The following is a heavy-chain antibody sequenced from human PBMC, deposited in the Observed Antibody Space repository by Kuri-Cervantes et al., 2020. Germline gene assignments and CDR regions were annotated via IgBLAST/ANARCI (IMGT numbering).Heavy chain of an antibody. CDR2: VFRDGKT. CDR3: ARGGRMMTFGGEIVSDALDI. D-gene: IGHD3-16*01. J-gene: IGHJ4*03. V-gene: IGHV4-4*02. CDR1: GFTFSSYSM. Sequence: GTLRLSCAASGFTFSSYSMNWVRQPPGKGLEWIGEVFRDGKTNYNPSLKSRFILSVDKSQNHLSLSLTSVTAADTAVYYCARGGRMMTFGGEIVSDALDIWGPGTRVTVSS.